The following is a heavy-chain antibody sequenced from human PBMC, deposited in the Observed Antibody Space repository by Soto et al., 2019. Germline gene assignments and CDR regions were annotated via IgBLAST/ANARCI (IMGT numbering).Heavy chain of an antibody. CDR2: IRSKAYGGTT. Sequence: GGSLRLSCTASGFTFGDYAMSWFRQAPGKGLEWVGFIRSKAYGGTTEYAASVKGRFTISRDDSKSIAYLQMNSLKTEDTAVYYCTRDLSSPYTRDDAFDIWGQGTMVTVSS. CDR1: GFTFGDYA. V-gene: IGHV3-49*03. J-gene: IGHJ3*02. D-gene: IGHD2-2*01. CDR3: TRDLSSPYTRDDAFDI.